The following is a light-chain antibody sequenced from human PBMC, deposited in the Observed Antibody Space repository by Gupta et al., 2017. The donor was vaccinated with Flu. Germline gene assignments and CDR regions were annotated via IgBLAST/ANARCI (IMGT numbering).Light chain of an antibody. Sequence: TISCTGGSSNIGAGYNVHWYQQLPGTVPNLLIYANDNRPSGVPDRFSGSRSGTSASLTITGLQAEDEADYYCQSYDNSLSGSKVFGGGTKVTVL. CDR2: AND. CDR1: SSNIGAGYN. CDR3: QSYDNSLSGSKV. V-gene: IGLV1-40*01. J-gene: IGLJ3*02.